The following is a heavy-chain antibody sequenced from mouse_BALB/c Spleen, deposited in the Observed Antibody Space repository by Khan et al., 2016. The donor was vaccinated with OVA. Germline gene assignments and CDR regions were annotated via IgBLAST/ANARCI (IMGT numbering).Heavy chain of an antibody. CDR2: IYPGNVNT. CDR1: GYTFTSYY. V-gene: IGHV1S56*01. Sequence: VQLQESGPELVKPGASVRISCKASGYTFTSYYIHWVKQRPGQGLEWIGWIYPGNVNTKYNEKFKGKATLTADKSSSTAYLQLSSLSSEDSAVYFCAREGYDGKYRAWFAYWGQGTLVTVSA. J-gene: IGHJ3*01. D-gene: IGHD2-1*01. CDR3: AREGYDGKYRAWFAY.